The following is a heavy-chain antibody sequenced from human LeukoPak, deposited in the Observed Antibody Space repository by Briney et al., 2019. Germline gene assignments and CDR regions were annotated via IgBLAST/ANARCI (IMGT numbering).Heavy chain of an antibody. CDR3: AKDSGSYSPLYYFDY. J-gene: IGHJ4*02. CDR2: ISGSGGST. Sequence: GGSLRLSCAASGFTFSSYAMSWVRQTPGKGLEWVSAISGSGGSTYYADSVKGRFTISRDNSKNTLYLQMNSLRAEDTAVYYCAKDSGSYSPLYYFDYWGQGTLVTVSS. CDR1: GFTFSSYA. D-gene: IGHD1-26*01. V-gene: IGHV3-23*01.